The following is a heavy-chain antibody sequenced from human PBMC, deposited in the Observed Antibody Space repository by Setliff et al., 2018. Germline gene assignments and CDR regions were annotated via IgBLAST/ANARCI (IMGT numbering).Heavy chain of an antibody. D-gene: IGHD2-15*01. CDR3: VRGGSAPSAYQYPLDV. CDR2: IGGRGIST. V-gene: IGHV3-23*01. J-gene: IGHJ6*02. CDR1: GFTFSTHS. Sequence: GGSLRLSCAASGFTFSTHSMNWVRQAPGKGLEWVSGIGGRGISTYYADSVKGRFIISRDNSENTLYLQMNSLKIGDTAVYYCVRGGSAPSAYQYPLDVWGQGTTVTVSS.